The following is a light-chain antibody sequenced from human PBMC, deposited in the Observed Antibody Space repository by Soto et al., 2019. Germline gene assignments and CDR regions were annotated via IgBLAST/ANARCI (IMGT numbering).Light chain of an antibody. CDR1: QSVLYSSNNKNY. CDR2: WAS. J-gene: IGKJ4*01. Sequence: DIVMTQSPDSLAVSLGERATINCKSSQSVLYSSNNKNYLAWYQQKAGQPPKLLIYWASTRESGDPDRFSGSGSGTDFTLTISSLQAEDVAVYYCQQYYSTPLTFGGGTKVEIK. CDR3: QQYYSTPLT. V-gene: IGKV4-1*01.